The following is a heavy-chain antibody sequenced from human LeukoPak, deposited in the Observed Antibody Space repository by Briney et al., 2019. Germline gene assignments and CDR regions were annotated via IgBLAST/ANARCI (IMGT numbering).Heavy chain of an antibody. Sequence: GGSLRLSCAASGFTFSDYYMSWIRQAPGKGLEWVSYISSSGSTIYYADSVKGRFTISRDNAKNSLYLQMNSLRAEDTAVYYCARSHEYSSHYAFDIWGQGTMVTVSS. CDR2: ISSSGSTI. D-gene: IGHD6-6*01. V-gene: IGHV3-11*01. CDR3: ARSHEYSSHYAFDI. J-gene: IGHJ3*02. CDR1: GFTFSDYY.